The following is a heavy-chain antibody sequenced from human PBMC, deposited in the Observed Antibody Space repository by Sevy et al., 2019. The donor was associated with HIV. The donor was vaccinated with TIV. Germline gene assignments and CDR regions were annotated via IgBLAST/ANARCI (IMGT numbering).Heavy chain of an antibody. V-gene: IGHV3-23*01. Sequence: GESLKISCAASGFTFSSYAMSWVRQAPGKGLEWVSAISGSGGSTYYADSVKGRFTISRDNSKNTLYLQMNSLRAEDTAVYYCAKDRSGYDAGDAFDIWGQGTMVTVSS. CDR3: AKDRSGYDAGDAFDI. CDR1: GFTFSSYA. D-gene: IGHD5-12*01. J-gene: IGHJ3*02. CDR2: ISGSGGST.